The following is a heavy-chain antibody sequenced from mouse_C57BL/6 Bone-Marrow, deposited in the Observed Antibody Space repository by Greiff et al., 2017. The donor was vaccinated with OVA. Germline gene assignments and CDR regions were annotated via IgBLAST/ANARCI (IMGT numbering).Heavy chain of an antibody. CDR2: IYPRSGNT. Sequence: VQLQQSGAELARPGASVKLSCKASGYTFTSYGISWVKQRTGQGLEWIGEIYPRSGNTYYNEKFKGKATLTADKSSSTAYMELRSLTSEDSAVYFCARSGNWDPYWYFDVWGTGTTVTVSS. CDR3: ARSGNWDPYWYFDV. D-gene: IGHD4-1*01. CDR1: GYTFTSYG. J-gene: IGHJ1*03. V-gene: IGHV1-81*01.